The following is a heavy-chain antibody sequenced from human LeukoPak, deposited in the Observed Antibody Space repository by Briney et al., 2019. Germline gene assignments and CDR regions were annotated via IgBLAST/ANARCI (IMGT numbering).Heavy chain of an antibody. CDR1: GGSISSYY. CDR3: AREISAAGPFDY. Sequence: SETLSLTCTVSGGSISSYYWSWIRQPPGKGLEWIGYIYYSGSTNYNPSLKSRVTISVDTSKNQFSLKLSSVTAADTAVYYCAREISAAGPFDYWGQGTLVTVSS. CDR2: IYYSGST. J-gene: IGHJ4*02. V-gene: IGHV4-59*12. D-gene: IGHD6-13*01.